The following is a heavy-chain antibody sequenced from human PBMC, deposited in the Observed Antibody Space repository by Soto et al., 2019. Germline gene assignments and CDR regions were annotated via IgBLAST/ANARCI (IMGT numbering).Heavy chain of an antibody. J-gene: IGHJ4*02. V-gene: IGHV3-23*01. CDR3: AKDRTIAARNYDE. Sequence: GSLRLSCVGSGFTFSDHGMSWVRQAPGKGLEWVSAISGSVGSTFYADSVKGRFTISRDNSKNTLYLQMNSLRDEDTAVYYCAKDRTIAARNYDEWGQGVLVTVSS. CDR2: ISGSVGST. CDR1: GFTFSDHG. D-gene: IGHD6-6*01.